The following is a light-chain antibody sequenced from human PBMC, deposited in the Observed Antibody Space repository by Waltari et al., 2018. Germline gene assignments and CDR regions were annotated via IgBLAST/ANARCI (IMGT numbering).Light chain of an antibody. V-gene: IGKV3-15*01. J-gene: IGKJ5*01. CDR3: QHYDNWPVT. Sequence: EIVMTQSPATLSVSPGQRATISCRASRSVSSYVAWSQQKPGQAPRPLLYEASTRATGIPAKFRGSGSGTESTLTISSLQSEDFAVYYCQHYDNWPVTFGQGTRVEIK. CDR1: RSVSSY. CDR2: EAS.